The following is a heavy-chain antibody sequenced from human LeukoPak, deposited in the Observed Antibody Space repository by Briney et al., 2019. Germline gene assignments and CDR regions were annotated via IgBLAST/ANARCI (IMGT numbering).Heavy chain of an antibody. V-gene: IGHV3-20*04. Sequence: PGGSLRLSCAGSGFVFDDYAMHWVRQAPGKGLEWVSGINWNGGSTGYADSVEGRFTISRDNAKNSQYLQMNSLRVEDTALYYCARAQTYGDSRLLLDYWGQGTLVTVSS. J-gene: IGHJ4*02. D-gene: IGHD2-21*02. CDR3: ARAQTYGDSRLLLDY. CDR2: INWNGGST. CDR1: GFVFDDYA.